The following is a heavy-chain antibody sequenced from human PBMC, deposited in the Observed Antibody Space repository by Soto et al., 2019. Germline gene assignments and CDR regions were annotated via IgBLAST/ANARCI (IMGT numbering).Heavy chain of an antibody. D-gene: IGHD6-13*01. V-gene: IGHV3-11*01. Sequence: GDSLRLFCADSGFTFSDSYMSWIRQAPGKGLEWVSYISSSGSTIYYADSVKGRFTISRDNAKNSLYLQMNSLRAEDTAVYYCARETAAGPNNWFDPWGQGT. CDR1: GFTFSDSY. CDR2: ISSSGSTI. J-gene: IGHJ5*02. CDR3: ARETAAGPNNWFDP.